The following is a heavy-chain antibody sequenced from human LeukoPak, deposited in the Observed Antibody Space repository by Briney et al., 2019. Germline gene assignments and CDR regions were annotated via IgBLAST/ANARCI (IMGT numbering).Heavy chain of an antibody. CDR1: GGSISFYS. V-gene: IGHV4-4*07. D-gene: IGHD6-13*01. CDR3: ARSYSNSWYFDS. CDR2: IHTSGST. J-gene: IGHJ4*02. Sequence: SETPSLTCTVSGGSISFYSWSWIRQPAGRGQEWVGRIHTSGSTNYNPSLKSRVTMSVDTSQNQFSLKMSSVTAADTAVYYCARSYSNSWYFDSWGQGTLVTVSS.